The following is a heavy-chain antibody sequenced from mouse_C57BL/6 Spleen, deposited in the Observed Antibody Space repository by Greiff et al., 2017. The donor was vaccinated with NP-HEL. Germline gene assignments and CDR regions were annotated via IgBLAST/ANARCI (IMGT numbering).Heavy chain of an antibody. CDR2: INPYNGGT. CDR3: ARGAVDY. Sequence: EVMLVESGPVLVKPGASVKMSCKASGYTFTDYYMNWVKQSHGKSLEWIGVINPYNGGTSYNQKFKGKATLTVDKSSSTAYMELNSLTSEDSAVYYCARGAVDYWGQGTTLTVSS. J-gene: IGHJ2*01. V-gene: IGHV1-19*01. CDR1: GYTFTDYY. D-gene: IGHD3-3*01.